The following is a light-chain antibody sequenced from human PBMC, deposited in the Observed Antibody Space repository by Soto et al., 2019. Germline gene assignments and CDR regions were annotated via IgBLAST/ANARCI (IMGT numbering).Light chain of an antibody. Sequence: QLVLTQPASVSGSPGQSITISCTGTSSDVGGYNYVSWYQQHPGKAPKLMIYDVSNRPSGVSNRFSGSKSGNTASLTISGLQAEDEADYYCSSYPMVFGGGTKVTVL. CDR1: SSDVGGYNY. J-gene: IGLJ2*01. CDR2: DVS. V-gene: IGLV2-14*01. CDR3: SSYPMV.